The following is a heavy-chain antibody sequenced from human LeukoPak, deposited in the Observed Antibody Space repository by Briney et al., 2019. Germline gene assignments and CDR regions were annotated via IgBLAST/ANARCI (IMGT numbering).Heavy chain of an antibody. Sequence: GGSLRLSCAASGFTFDNFAMHWVRQAPGKGLEWVSGITWNSRVKTYTPSVKGRFTISRDNAKNTLYLQMNSLRAEDTAVYYCARSTDSWTNYYGMDVWGQGTTVTVTS. D-gene: IGHD3/OR15-3a*01. CDR1: GFTFDNFA. J-gene: IGHJ6*02. CDR3: ARSTDSWTNYYGMDV. V-gene: IGHV3-9*01. CDR2: ITWNSRVK.